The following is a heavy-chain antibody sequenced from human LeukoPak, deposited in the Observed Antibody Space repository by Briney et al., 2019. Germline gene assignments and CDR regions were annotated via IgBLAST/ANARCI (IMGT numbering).Heavy chain of an antibody. D-gene: IGHD6-19*01. CDR1: GGSINVDYYTDY. CDR3: ARDLGINTGWYGFDY. CDR2: IHASEIT. V-gene: IGHV4-4*07. Sequence: SETLSLTCNVSGGSINVDYYTDYWSWIRQPAGKGLEWIGRIHASEITTYSPSFRSRVTLTLDKSLNQVSLHLASVTAADTAVYYCARDLGINTGWYGFDYWGLGILVTVSS. J-gene: IGHJ4*02.